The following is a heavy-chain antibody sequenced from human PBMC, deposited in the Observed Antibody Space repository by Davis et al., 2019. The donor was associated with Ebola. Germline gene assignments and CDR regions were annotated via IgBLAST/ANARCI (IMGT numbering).Heavy chain of an antibody. V-gene: IGHV1-18*04. CDR3: ARGKWELLYFDY. Sequence: ASVKVSCKASGHTFTGYSMHWVRQAPGQGLEWMGWISAYNGNTNYAQKLQGRVTMTTDTSTSTAYMELRSLRSDDTAVYYCARGKWELLYFDYWGQGTLVTVSS. J-gene: IGHJ4*02. CDR1: GHTFTGYS. D-gene: IGHD1-26*01. CDR2: ISAYNGNT.